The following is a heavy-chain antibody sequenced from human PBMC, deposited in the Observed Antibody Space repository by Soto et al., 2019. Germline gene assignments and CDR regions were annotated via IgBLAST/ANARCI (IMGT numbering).Heavy chain of an antibody. D-gene: IGHD2-15*01. CDR1: GGTFSSYA. CDR2: IIPIFGTA. CDR3: ARYCSGGSCYSGTYYYYYGMDV. Sequence: QVQLVQSGAEVKKPGSSVKVSCKASGGTFSSYAISWVRQAPGQGLEWMGGIIPIFGTANYAQKFQVRVTITADESTSTAYMELSSLRSEDTAVYYCARYCSGGSCYSGTYYYYYGMDVWGQGTTVTVSS. J-gene: IGHJ6*02. V-gene: IGHV1-69*01.